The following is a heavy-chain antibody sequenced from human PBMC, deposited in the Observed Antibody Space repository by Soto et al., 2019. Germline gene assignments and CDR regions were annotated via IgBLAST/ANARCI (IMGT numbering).Heavy chain of an antibody. CDR1: GGSSGAYF. CDR2: ISQSGAT. D-gene: IGHD2-8*01. J-gene: IGHJ5*02. CDR3: ARGIWNIEEMIYGFYFDP. Sequence: PSETLSLTCTVSGGSSGAYFWSWIRQPPGKVLEWLGYISQSGATYYNPSLERRVTISMDTSKNAFSLNLSSVTADDTAVYYCARGIWNIEEMIYGFYFDPWGPGALVTVSS. V-gene: IGHV4-30-2*01.